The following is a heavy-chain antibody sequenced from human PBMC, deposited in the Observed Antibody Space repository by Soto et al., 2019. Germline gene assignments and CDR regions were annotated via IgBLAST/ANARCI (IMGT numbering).Heavy chain of an antibody. CDR2: ISTNSGQT. V-gene: IGHV1-18*01. CDR3: ARDHGIWRGHYYFDP. D-gene: IGHD3-22*01. Sequence: ASVKVSCKASGYTFTNNGITWVRQAPGQGLEWMGWISTNSGQTDYAQNLQGRVTMTTDTATNTAYMELRSLRSDDSAVYYCARDHGIWRGHYYFDPWGQGTLVTVSS. J-gene: IGHJ5*02. CDR1: GYTFTNNG.